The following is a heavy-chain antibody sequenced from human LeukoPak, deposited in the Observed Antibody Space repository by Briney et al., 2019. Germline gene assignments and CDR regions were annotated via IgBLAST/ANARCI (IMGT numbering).Heavy chain of an antibody. V-gene: IGHV4-34*01. CDR3: ARGMRAYHSYRDNNWFGP. J-gene: IGHJ5*02. D-gene: IGHD5-18*01. CDR1: GGSFSGYY. CDR2: INHSGST. Sequence: PSETLSLTCAVYGGSFSGYYWSWIRQPPGKGLEWIGEINHSGSTNYNPSLKSRVTISVDTSKNQFSLKLSSVTAADTAVYYCARGMRAYHSYRDNNWFGPWGQGTLVTVSS.